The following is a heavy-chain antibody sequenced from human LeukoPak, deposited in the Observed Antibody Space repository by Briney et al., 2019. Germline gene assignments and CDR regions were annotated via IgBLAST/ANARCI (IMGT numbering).Heavy chain of an antibody. CDR3: ATYTNWVAGDV. CDR2: IKKDGSEK. CDR1: GFTSSDSW. Sequence: GGSLGLSCEASGFTSSDSWMSWVRQAPGKGLEWVADIKKDGSEKDYVDSVKGRFTISRDNAKNSLYLQMDSLRAEDTAVYYCATYTNWVAGDVWGQGTTVSV. D-gene: IGHD7-27*01. V-gene: IGHV3-7*01. J-gene: IGHJ6*02.